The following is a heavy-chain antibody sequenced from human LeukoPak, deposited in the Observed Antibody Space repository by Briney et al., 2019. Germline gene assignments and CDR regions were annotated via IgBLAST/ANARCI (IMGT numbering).Heavy chain of an antibody. J-gene: IGHJ2*01. Sequence: SETLSLTCTVSGGSISSYYWSWIRQPPGKGLEWIGYIYYSGSTNYNPSLKSRVTISVETSKNQFSLKLSSVTAADTAVYYCTAYCGGDCYPENWYFDLWGRGTLVTVSS. CDR1: GGSISSYY. CDR2: IYYSGST. V-gene: IGHV4-59*01. D-gene: IGHD2-21*01. CDR3: TAYCGGDCYPENWYFDL.